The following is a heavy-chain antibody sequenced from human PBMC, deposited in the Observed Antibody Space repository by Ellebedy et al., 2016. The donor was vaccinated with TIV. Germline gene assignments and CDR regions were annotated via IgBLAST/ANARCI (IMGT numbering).Heavy chain of an antibody. J-gene: IGHJ5*02. Sequence: MPSETLSLTCTVSGGSISSSSYYWGWIRQPPGKGLEWIGNIYYSGSTYYNPSLKSRVTISVDTSKNQFSLKLTSVTAAEPAVYYCASRESTVTTGASMGFDPWGQGTLVTVSS. D-gene: IGHD4-17*01. CDR1: GGSISSSSYY. V-gene: IGHV4-39*01. CDR2: IYYSGST. CDR3: ASRESTVTTGASMGFDP.